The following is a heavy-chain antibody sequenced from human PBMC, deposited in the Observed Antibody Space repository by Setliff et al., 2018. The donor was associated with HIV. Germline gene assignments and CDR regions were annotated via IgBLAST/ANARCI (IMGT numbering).Heavy chain of an antibody. CDR1: GGTFNSYA. V-gene: IGHV1-69*13. D-gene: IGHD6-19*01. Sequence: SSVKVSCKASGGTFNSYAINWVRQAPGQGLEWMGGIIPVFGTANYAQNFQGRVTITADESTSTAYMELSSLRSEDTAVYYCARGMYSSGWYDAFDIWGQGTMVTVS. CDR3: ARGMYSSGWYDAFDI. J-gene: IGHJ3*02. CDR2: IIPVFGTA.